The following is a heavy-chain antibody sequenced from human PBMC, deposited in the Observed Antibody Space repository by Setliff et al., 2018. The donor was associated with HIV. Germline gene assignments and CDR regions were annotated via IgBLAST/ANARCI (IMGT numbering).Heavy chain of an antibody. J-gene: IGHJ4*02. CDR3: ARTPHYYDYAWGSYGAPLYYFDH. CDR1: GFTFNNLL. CDR2: INQDGSDA. V-gene: IGHV3-74*01. Sequence: GGSLRLSCAASGFTFNNLLMHWVRQVPGKGLVWIADINQDGSDANYAESVKGRFTISRDNAKNTHYLQMNSLSAEDTAVYYCARTPHYYDYAWGSYGAPLYYFDHWGQGTLVTVSS. D-gene: IGHD3-16*01.